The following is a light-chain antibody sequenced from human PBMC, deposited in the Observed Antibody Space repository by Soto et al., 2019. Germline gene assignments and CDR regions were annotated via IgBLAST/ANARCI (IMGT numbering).Light chain of an antibody. J-gene: IGLJ2*01. CDR2: DVS. CDR1: SSDVGAYNY. Sequence: QSVLTQPASVSGSPGQSITISCTGTSSDVGAYNYVSWYQQHPGRAPKLMIYDVSNRPSGVSNRFSGSKSGNTASLTISGLQAEDEADYYCTSYTSNSTHVVFGGGTKVTVL. V-gene: IGLV2-14*03. CDR3: TSYTSNSTHVV.